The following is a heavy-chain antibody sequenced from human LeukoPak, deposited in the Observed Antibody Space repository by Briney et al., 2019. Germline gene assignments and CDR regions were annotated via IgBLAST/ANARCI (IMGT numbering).Heavy chain of an antibody. CDR1: GGSVISGGYY. J-gene: IGHJ4*02. V-gene: IGHV4-30-2*06. Sequence: PSETLSLSCTVSGGSVISGGYYWTWIRQSPGKGLEWIGYIHHTGSAYYNPSLKSRVTISLDRSKNQFSLNVTSVTAADTAVYYCARATYCGGDCSAFDYWGQGTLVTVSS. CDR3: ARATYCGGDCSAFDY. D-gene: IGHD2-21*02. CDR2: IHHTGSA.